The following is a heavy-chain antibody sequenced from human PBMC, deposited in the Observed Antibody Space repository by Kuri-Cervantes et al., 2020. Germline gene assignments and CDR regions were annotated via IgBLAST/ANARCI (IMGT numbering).Heavy chain of an antibody. CDR1: GGSIGSYY. V-gene: IGHV4-59*01. J-gene: IGHJ5*02. Sequence: GSLRLSCTVSGGSIGSYYWSWIRQPPGKGLEWIGYIYYSGSTNYNPSLKSRVTISVDTSKNQFSLKLSSVTAADTAVYYCARVRRVFSWFDPWGQGTLVTVSS. CDR2: IYYSGST. CDR3: ARVRRVFSWFDP.